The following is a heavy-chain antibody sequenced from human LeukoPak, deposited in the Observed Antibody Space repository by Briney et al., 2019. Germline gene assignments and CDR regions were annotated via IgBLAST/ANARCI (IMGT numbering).Heavy chain of an antibody. D-gene: IGHD4-17*01. CDR2: ISYDGNNK. J-gene: IGHJ4*02. V-gene: IGHV3-30-3*01. CDR1: GFTFSSYA. CDR3: ATLPT. Sequence: PGGSLRLSCAASGFTFSSYAMHXVRQAPGKGLEWVAVISYDGNNKYYADSVKGRFTISRDNSKNTLYLQMNSLRAEDTALYYCATLPTWGQGTLVTVSS.